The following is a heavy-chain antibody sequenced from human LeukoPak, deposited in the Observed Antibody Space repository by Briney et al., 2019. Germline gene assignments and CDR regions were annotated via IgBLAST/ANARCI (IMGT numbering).Heavy chain of an antibody. Sequence: PSETLSLTCTVSGYSISSGYYWGWIRPPPGKGLEGVGEINHRGSTNYNPSLKSRVTISVDTSKNQFSLKLSSVTAADTAVYYCARFSYGSGSYVPIDYWGQGTLVTVSS. D-gene: IGHD3-10*01. CDR1: GYSISSGYY. CDR3: ARFSYGSGSYVPIDY. CDR2: INHRGST. V-gene: IGHV4-38-2*02. J-gene: IGHJ4*02.